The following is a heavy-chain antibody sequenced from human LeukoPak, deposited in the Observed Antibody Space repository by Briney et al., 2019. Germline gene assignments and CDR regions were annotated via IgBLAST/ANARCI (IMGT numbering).Heavy chain of an antibody. CDR1: GGTFSSYA. CDR2: IIPIFGTA. D-gene: IGHD3-3*01. V-gene: IGHV1-69*05. J-gene: IGHJ6*03. Sequence: ASVKVSYKASGGTFSSYAISWVRQAPGQGLEWMGRIIPIFGTANYAQKFQGRVTITTDESTSTAYMELSSLRSEDTAVYYCASQNYDFWSGYRPVEYYYYYMDVWGKGTTVTVSS. CDR3: ASQNYDFWSGYRPVEYYYYYMDV.